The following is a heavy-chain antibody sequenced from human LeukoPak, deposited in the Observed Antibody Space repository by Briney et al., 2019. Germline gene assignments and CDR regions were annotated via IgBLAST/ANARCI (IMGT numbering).Heavy chain of an antibody. CDR3: ARGTADTAMVK. J-gene: IGHJ4*02. V-gene: IGHV1-69*02. Sequence: SVKVSCKASGGTFSSYTISWVRQAPGQGLEWMGRIIPILGIANYAQKFQGRVTITADKSTSTAYMELSSLRSEDTAVYYCARGTADTAMVKWGQGTLVTVSS. D-gene: IGHD5-18*01. CDR1: GGTFSSYT. CDR2: IIPILGIA.